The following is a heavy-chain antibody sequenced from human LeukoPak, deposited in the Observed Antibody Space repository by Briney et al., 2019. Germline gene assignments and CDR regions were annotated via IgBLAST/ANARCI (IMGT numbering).Heavy chain of an antibody. CDR3: ARRARAYSHPYDY. J-gene: IGHJ4*02. CDR1: EFTFSRYA. CDR2: ISHDGSNK. Sequence: GGSLRLSCAASEFTFSRYAMHWVRQAPGKGLEWVAVISHDGSNKYYADSVKGRFTISRDNSKNTLYLQMNSLRAEDTAVYYCARRARAYSHPYDYWGQGTLVTVSS. V-gene: IGHV3-30*14. D-gene: IGHD4/OR15-4a*01.